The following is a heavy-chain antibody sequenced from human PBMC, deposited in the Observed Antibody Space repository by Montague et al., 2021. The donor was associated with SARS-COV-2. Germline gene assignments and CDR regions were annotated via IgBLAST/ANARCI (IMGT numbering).Heavy chain of an antibody. CDR3: ARSPLLWFGTALGNWFDP. CDR1: GFTFSSYA. CDR2: ISYDGSNR. D-gene: IGHD3-10*01. Sequence: SLRLSCAASGFTFSSYAMHWVRQAPGKGLEWVAVISYDGSNRYYADSVKGRFTISRDNSKNTLYLQMNSLRAEDTAVYYCARSPLLWFGTALGNWFDPWGQGTLVTVSS. J-gene: IGHJ5*02. V-gene: IGHV3-30-3*01.